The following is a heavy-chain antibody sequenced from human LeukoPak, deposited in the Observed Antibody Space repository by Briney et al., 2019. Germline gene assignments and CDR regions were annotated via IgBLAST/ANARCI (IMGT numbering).Heavy chain of an antibody. J-gene: IGHJ4*02. CDR2: IRNDGSNK. CDR1: GFTFSSFG. Sequence: PGGSLRLSCAASGFTFSSFGMHWVRQAPGKGLEWVAFIRNDGSNKYYADSVKGRFTISRDNSKNTLYLQMNSLRAEDTAVYYCARSGYSKCFDYWGQGTLVTVSS. D-gene: IGHD5-12*01. V-gene: IGHV3-33*01. CDR3: ARSGYSKCFDY.